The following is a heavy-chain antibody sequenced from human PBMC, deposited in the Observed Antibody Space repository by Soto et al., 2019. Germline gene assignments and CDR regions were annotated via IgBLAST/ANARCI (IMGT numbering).Heavy chain of an antibody. CDR3: AKDRGIIVKAGDAFDV. CDR1: GFTLIMSA. V-gene: IGHV3-23*01. Sequence: WGSLRLSCASSGFTLIMSAVNLCRQSPVKGLEWVSYISDSGDRTYYADSVKGRFTISRDRSKNTVSLQMDSLRAEDTAVYYCAKDRGIIVKAGDAFDVWGQGTKVTVSS. CDR2: ISDSGDRT. D-gene: IGHD3-16*02. J-gene: IGHJ3*01.